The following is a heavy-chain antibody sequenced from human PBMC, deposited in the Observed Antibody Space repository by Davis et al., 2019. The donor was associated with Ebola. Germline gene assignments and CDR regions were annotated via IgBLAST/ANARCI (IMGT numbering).Heavy chain of an antibody. D-gene: IGHD6-19*01. Sequence: ASVKVSCKASGYTFTSYGISWVRQAPGQGLEWMGWISAYNGNTNSAQQLQGRVTMTTDTSTSTAYMELRSLRSDDTAVYYCARAEQWLPPWVRGYGMDVWGKGTTVTVSS. CDR2: ISAYNGNT. CDR3: ARAEQWLPPWVRGYGMDV. J-gene: IGHJ6*04. V-gene: IGHV1-18*01. CDR1: GYTFTSYG.